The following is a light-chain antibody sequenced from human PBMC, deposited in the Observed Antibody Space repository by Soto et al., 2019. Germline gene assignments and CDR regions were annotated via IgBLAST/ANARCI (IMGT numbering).Light chain of an antibody. V-gene: IGLV2-14*01. Sequence: QSALTQPASVSGSPGQSITISCTGTSSDVGGYNYVSWYQQHPGKAPKLMIYDVSNRPSGVSNRFSGSKSGNTASLTISGLQAEDECDYYCSSYTSSSTLVVFGGGTKLTVL. J-gene: IGLJ2*01. CDR3: SSYTSSSTLVV. CDR1: SSDVGGYNY. CDR2: DVS.